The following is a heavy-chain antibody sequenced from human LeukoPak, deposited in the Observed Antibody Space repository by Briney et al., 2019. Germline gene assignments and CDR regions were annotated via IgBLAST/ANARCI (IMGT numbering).Heavy chain of an antibody. D-gene: IGHD6-13*01. Sequence: SETLSLTCTVSGGSISSSSYYWGWIRQPPGKGLEWIGSIYYSGSTYYNPSLKSRVTISVDTSKNQFSLKLSSVTAADTAVYYCARREQHGHAFDIWGQGTMVTVSS. CDR2: IYYSGST. CDR1: GGSISSSSYY. V-gene: IGHV4-39*07. J-gene: IGHJ3*02. CDR3: ARREQHGHAFDI.